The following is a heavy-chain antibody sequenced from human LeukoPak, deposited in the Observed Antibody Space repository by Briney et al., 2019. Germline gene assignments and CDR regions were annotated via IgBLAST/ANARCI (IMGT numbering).Heavy chain of an antibody. CDR2: IRYDGSNK. CDR1: GFTFSTYG. D-gene: IGHD3-22*01. CDR3: ARSITMITPFDY. J-gene: IGHJ4*02. V-gene: IGHV3-33*01. Sequence: GRSLRLSCAASGFTFSTYGMHWVRQAPGKGPEWVAVIRYDGSNKNYGDSVKGRFTISRDNSKNTLYLQMNSLRAEDTAVYYCARSITMITPFDYWGQGTLVTVSS.